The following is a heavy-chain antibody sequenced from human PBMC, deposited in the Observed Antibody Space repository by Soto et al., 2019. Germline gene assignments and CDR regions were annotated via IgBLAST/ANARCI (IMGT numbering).Heavy chain of an antibody. V-gene: IGHV3-23*01. D-gene: IGHD5-12*01. Sequence: GGSLRLSCAASGFTFSSYAMSWVRQAPGKGLEWVSAISGSGGSTYYADSVKGRFTISRDNSKNTLYLQMNSLRVEDTAVYYCAKKGGGRWGYDYVQNYYYGMDVWGQGTTVTVSS. CDR1: GFTFSSYA. CDR2: ISGSGGST. CDR3: AKKGGGRWGYDYVQNYYYGMDV. J-gene: IGHJ6*02.